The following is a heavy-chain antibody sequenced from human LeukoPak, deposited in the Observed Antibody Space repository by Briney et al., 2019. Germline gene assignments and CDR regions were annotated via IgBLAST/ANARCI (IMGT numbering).Heavy chain of an antibody. Sequence: ASVKVSCKASGYTFTGYYMHWVRQAPGQGLEWMGWINPNSGGTNYAQKFQGRVTMTRDTSISTAYMELSRLRSDDTAVYYCARGPYYYDSSGYYSNDYWGQGTLVTVSS. D-gene: IGHD3-22*01. CDR2: INPNSGGT. J-gene: IGHJ4*02. V-gene: IGHV1-2*02. CDR3: ARGPYYYDSSGYYSNDY. CDR1: GYTFTGYY.